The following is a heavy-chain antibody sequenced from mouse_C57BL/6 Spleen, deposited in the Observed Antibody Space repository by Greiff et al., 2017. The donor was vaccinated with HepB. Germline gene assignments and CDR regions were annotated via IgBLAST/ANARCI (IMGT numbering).Heavy chain of an antibody. CDR1: GYSFTGYY. V-gene: IGHV1-42*01. Sequence: EVQLQQSGPELVKPGASVKISCKASGYSFTGYYMNWVKQSPGKSLEWIGEINPSTGGTTYNQKFKAKATLTVDKSSSTAYMQLKSLTSEDSAVYYCARGDYLRSYAMDYWGQGTSVTVSS. J-gene: IGHJ4*01. CDR3: ARGDYLRSYAMDY. D-gene: IGHD1-1*02. CDR2: INPSTGGT.